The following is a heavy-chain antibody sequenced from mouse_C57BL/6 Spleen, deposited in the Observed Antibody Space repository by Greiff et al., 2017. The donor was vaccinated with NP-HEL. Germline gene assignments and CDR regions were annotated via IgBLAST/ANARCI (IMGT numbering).Heavy chain of an antibody. D-gene: IGHD2-5*01. CDR2: INPYNGGT. V-gene: IGHV1-19*01. Sequence: EVQLQQSGPVLVKPGASVKMSCKASGYTFTDYYMNWVKQSHGKSLEWIGVINPYNGGTSYNQKLKGKATLTVDKSSSTAYMELNSLTSEDSAVYYCASWAYYSNYYAMDYWGQGTSVTVSS. J-gene: IGHJ4*01. CDR3: ASWAYYSNYYAMDY. CDR1: GYTFTDYY.